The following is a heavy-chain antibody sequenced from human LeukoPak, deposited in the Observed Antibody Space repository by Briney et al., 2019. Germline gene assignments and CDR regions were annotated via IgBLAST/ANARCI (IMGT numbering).Heavy chain of an antibody. Sequence: GGSLRLSCAASGFTFSSYAMSWVRQAPGKGLEWVSAISGSGGSTYYADSVKGRFTISRDNSKSTLYLQMNSPRAEDTAVYYCGYSGSYSEVKWGQGTLVTVSS. J-gene: IGHJ4*02. CDR1: GFTFSSYA. V-gene: IGHV3-23*01. CDR2: ISGSGGST. D-gene: IGHD1-26*01. CDR3: GYSGSYSEVK.